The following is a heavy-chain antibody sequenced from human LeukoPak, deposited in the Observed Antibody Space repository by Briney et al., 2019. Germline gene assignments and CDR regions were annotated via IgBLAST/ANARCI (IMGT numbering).Heavy chain of an antibody. V-gene: IGHV4-34*01. J-gene: IGHJ6*02. D-gene: IGHD3-9*01. CDR2: ISHSGST. CDR3: ARQSRNDILTGYYMADYYYYGMDV. CDR1: GGSFSGYY. Sequence: KPSETLSLTCAVYGGSFSGYYWCWIRQPPGKGLEWIGEISHSGSTNYNPSLKSRVTTSVDTSKNQFSLKLSSVTAADTAVYYCARQSRNDILTGYYMADYYYYGMDVWGQGTTVTVSS.